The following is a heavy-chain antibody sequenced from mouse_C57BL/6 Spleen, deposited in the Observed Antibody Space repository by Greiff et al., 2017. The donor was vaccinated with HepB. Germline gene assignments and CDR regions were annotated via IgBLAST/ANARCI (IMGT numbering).Heavy chain of an antibody. CDR3: ARSPAGYYVAY. D-gene: IGHD2-3*01. Sequence: VQLQQSGAELVKPGASVKISCKASGYAFSSYWMNWVKQRPGKGLEWIGQIYPGDGDTNYNGKFKGKATLTADKSSSKAYMQLSSLSSEDSAVYFCARSPAGYYVAYWGQGTLVTVSA. J-gene: IGHJ3*01. CDR2: IYPGDGDT. V-gene: IGHV1-80*01. CDR1: GYAFSSYW.